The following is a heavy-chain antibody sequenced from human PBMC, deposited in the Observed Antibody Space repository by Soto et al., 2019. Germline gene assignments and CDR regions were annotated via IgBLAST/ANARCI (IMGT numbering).Heavy chain of an antibody. D-gene: IGHD3-22*01. CDR2: ISGSGVST. CDR1: GFTFSSYA. Sequence: PGGSLRLSCAASGFTFSSYAMSWVRQAPGKGLEWVSAISGSGVSTYYADSVKGRFTISRDNSKNTLYLQMNSLRAEDTAVYNCAKSPGMYYYDSSGYYHCDYWGQGPLVTVSS. V-gene: IGHV3-23*01. CDR3: AKSPGMYYYDSSGYYHCDY. J-gene: IGHJ4*02.